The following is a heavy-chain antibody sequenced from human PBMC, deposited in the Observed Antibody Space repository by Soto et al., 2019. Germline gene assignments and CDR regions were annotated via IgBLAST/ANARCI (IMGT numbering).Heavy chain of an antibody. J-gene: IGHJ6*03. CDR2: IKQDGSEK. Sequence: GGSLRLSCAASGFTFSSYWMSWVRQAPGKGLEWVANIKQDGSEKYYVDSVKDRFTISRDNAKNSLYLQMNSLRAEDTAVYYCCRPTSGPYYYYMDVWGKGTTVTVSS. D-gene: IGHD2-15*01. CDR3: CRPTSGPYYYYMDV. CDR1: GFTFSSYW. V-gene: IGHV3-7*01.